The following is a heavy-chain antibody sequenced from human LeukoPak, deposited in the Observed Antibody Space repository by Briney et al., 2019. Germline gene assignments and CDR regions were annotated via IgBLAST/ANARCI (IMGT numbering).Heavy chain of an antibody. J-gene: IGHJ5*02. CDR2: IDEDGKTI. Sequence: PGGSLRLSCAASGFTFNSYWMHWVRQAPGNGLVWVSRIDEDGKTIDYADYVKGRFTISRDNAQDTLYLQRSSLRDEDTAVYYCVSDLCGGDDQWGRGTLVTVSS. CDR1: GFTFNSYW. D-gene: IGHD3-3*01. V-gene: IGHV3-74*01. CDR3: VSDLCGGDDQ.